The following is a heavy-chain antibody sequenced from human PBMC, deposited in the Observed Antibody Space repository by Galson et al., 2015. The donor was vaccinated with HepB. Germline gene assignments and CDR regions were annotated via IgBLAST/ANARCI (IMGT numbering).Heavy chain of an antibody. J-gene: IGHJ6*02. D-gene: IGHD2-2*01. V-gene: IGHV1-8*01. CDR1: GYTFTSYD. Sequence: SVKVSCKASGYTFTSYDINWVRQATGQGLEWMGWMNPNSGNTGYAQKFQGRVTMTRNTSISTAYMELSSLRSEDTAVYYCATQDIVVVPAPHYGMDVWGQGTTVTVSS. CDR2: MNPNSGNT. CDR3: ATQDIVVVPAPHYGMDV.